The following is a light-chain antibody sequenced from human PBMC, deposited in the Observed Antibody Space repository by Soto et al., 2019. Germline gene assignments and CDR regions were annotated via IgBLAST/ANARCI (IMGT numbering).Light chain of an antibody. V-gene: IGKV4-1*01. CDR3: QQYYNTPWT. J-gene: IGKJ1*01. Sequence: DFVMTQSPDSLAVSLGERATINCKSSQTLLYSSNSKSYLAWYQQKPGQSPKLLIHWASTRESGVPDRFGGSGSGTDFTLTIDSLQAEDVAVYYCQQYYNTPWTFGQGTKVDIK. CDR2: WAS. CDR1: QTLLYSSNSKSY.